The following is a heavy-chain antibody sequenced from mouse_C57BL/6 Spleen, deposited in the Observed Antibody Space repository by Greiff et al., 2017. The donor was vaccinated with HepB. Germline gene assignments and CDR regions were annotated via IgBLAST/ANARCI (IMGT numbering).Heavy chain of an antibody. J-gene: IGHJ4*01. V-gene: IGHV14-3*01. D-gene: IGHD2-4*01. CDR2: IDPENGNT. Sequence: VQLLQSVAALVRPGASVKLSCTASGFHIKNTYMHWVKQRPEQGLEWIGMIDPENGNTKYATKFQGKATITADTSSNTAYLQLSSLTSEDTAIYYFYRGDYDVEYYAMDYWGQGNSATVSS. CDR3: YRGDYDVEYYAMDY. CDR1: GFHIKNTY.